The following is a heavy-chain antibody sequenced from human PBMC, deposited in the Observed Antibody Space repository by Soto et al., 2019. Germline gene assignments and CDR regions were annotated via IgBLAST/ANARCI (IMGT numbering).Heavy chain of an antibody. CDR1: GFTFSNYE. CDR2: ISSSGTTI. Sequence: EVQLVESGGGLVQPGGSLRLSCAASGFTFSNYEMNWVRQAPGKGLEWVSYISSSGTTIYYADSVKGRFTISRDNAKNSLYLQMNSLRAEDTAVYYCARGEGAPYWYFGLWGRGTLVTVPS. V-gene: IGHV3-48*03. CDR3: ARGEGAPYWYFGL. D-gene: IGHD3-16*01. J-gene: IGHJ2*01.